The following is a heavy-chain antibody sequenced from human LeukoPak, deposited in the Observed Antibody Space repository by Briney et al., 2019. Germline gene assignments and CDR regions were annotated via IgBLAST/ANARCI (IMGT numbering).Heavy chain of an antibody. V-gene: IGHV4-39*07. CDR3: ARDPPGVGATTQPTY. CDR2: IYYSGST. Sequence: SETLSLTCTVSGGSISSSSYYWGWIRQPPGTGLEWIGSIYYSGSTYYNPSLKSRVTISVDTSKNQFSLKLSSVTAADTAVYYSARDPPGVGATTQPTYWGQGTLVTVSS. CDR1: GGSISSSSYY. J-gene: IGHJ4*02. D-gene: IGHD1-26*01.